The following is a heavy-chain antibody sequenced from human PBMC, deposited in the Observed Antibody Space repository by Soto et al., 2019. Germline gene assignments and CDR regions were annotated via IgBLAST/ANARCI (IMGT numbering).Heavy chain of an antibody. Sequence: GGSLRLSCAASGFTFSSYAMSWVRQAPGKGLEWVSAISGSGGSTYYADSVKGRFTISRDNSKNTLYLQMNSLRAEDTAVYYCAKSLTGCSGGSCYPNYYYYGMDVWGQGTTVTVSS. J-gene: IGHJ6*02. D-gene: IGHD2-15*01. CDR3: AKSLTGCSGGSCYPNYYYYGMDV. CDR1: GFTFSSYA. CDR2: ISGSGGST. V-gene: IGHV3-23*01.